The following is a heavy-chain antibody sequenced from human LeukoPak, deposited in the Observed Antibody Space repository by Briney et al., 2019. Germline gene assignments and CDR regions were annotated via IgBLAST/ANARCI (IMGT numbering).Heavy chain of an antibody. CDR2: IYHSGST. V-gene: IGHV4-4*02. CDR3: ARGGYYGSGVFDY. Sequence: PSETLSLTCAVSGGSISSSNWWSWVRQPPGKGLEWMGEIYHSGSTNYNPSLKSRVTISVDKSKSQFSLKLSSVTAADTAVYYCARGGYYGSGVFDYWGQGTLVTVSS. CDR1: GGSISSSNW. D-gene: IGHD3-10*01. J-gene: IGHJ4*02.